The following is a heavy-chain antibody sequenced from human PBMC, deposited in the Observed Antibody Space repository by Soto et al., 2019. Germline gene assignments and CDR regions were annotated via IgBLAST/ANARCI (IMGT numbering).Heavy chain of an antibody. Sequence: QVQLVQSGAEVKKPGSSVKVSCRASGGTFSSSSISWVRQAPGQGLEWMGGIIPIFGTPNYAQRFQGRVTITADESTGTAYLELSSLRSEDTAVYYCARDRCSGGSGPIYWFDPWGQGTLVTVSS. V-gene: IGHV1-69*01. D-gene: IGHD2-15*01. J-gene: IGHJ5*02. CDR3: ARDRCSGGSGPIYWFDP. CDR1: GGTFSSSS. CDR2: IIPIFGTP.